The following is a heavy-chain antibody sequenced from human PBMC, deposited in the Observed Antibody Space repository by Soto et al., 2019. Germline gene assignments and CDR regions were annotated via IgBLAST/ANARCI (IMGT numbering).Heavy chain of an antibody. Sequence: NPSETLSLTCAVYGGSFSGYYWSWIRQPPGKGLEWIGEINHSGSTNYNPSLKSRVTISVDTSKNQFSLKLSSVTAADTAVYYCARGYPNYYGSGSYYPIYYFDYWGQGTLVT. CDR3: ARGYPNYYGSGSYYPIYYFDY. D-gene: IGHD3-10*01. J-gene: IGHJ4*02. CDR1: GGSFSGYY. CDR2: INHSGST. V-gene: IGHV4-34*01.